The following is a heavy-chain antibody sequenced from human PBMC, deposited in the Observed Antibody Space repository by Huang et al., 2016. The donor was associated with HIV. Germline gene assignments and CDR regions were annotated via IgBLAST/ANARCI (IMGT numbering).Heavy chain of an antibody. CDR3: AKDREDSAYQLDY. J-gene: IGHJ4*02. CDR2: ISDDGSYQ. CDR1: GSTFSNYG. Sequence: QVQLVESGGGVVQPGRSLRLSCAASGSTFSNYGVHWVRQAPGKGLEWVAAISDDGSYQYYSDSVKGRFTISRDDSQNTLYLQMSSLRAEDTAVYFCAKDREDSAYQLDYWGQGTRVTVSS. V-gene: IGHV3-30*18. D-gene: IGHD5-12*01.